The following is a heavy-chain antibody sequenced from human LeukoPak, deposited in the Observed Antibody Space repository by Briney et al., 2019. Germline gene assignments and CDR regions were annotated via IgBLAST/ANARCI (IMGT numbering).Heavy chain of an antibody. CDR1: GGSISSSNW. Sequence: SETLSLTCAVSGGSISSSNWWSWVRQPPGKGLEWIGEIYHNGSTNYNPSLKSRVTISVDKSKNQFSLKLSSVTAADTAVYYCARDAGAGYSSSWGVFDIWAQGTRVTVSS. CDR2: IYHNGST. CDR3: ARDAGAGYSSSWGVFDI. D-gene: IGHD6-13*01. V-gene: IGHV4-4*02. J-gene: IGHJ3*02.